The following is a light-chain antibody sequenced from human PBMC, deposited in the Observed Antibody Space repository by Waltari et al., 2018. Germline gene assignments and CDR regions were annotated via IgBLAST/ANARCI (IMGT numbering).Light chain of an antibody. CDR2: KAS. Sequence: IAGRASQRISSWLAWYQQKPGKAPKLLIYKASSFENGVPSRFSGSGSGTEFTLTISSLQPDDFATYYCQQYNSYRTFGQGTKVEIK. CDR3: QQYNSYRT. V-gene: IGKV1-5*03. CDR1: QRISSW. J-gene: IGKJ1*01.